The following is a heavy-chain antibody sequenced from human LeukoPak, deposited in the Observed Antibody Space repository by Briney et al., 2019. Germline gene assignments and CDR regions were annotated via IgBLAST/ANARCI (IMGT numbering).Heavy chain of an antibody. D-gene: IGHD3-3*01. CDR3: TPHYDFWSGYVV. J-gene: IGHJ4*02. V-gene: IGHV3-15*01. CDR1: GFTFSNAW. Sequence: GGSLRLSCAASGFTFSNAWMSWVRQAPGKGLEWVGRIKSKTDGGTTDYAAPVKGRFTISRDDSKNTLYLQMNSLKTKDTAVYYCTPHYDFWSGYVVWGQGTLVTVSS. CDR2: IKSKTDGGTT.